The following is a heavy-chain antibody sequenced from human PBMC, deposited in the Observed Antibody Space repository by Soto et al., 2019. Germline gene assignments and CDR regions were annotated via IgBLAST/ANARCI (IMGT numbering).Heavy chain of an antibody. J-gene: IGHJ4*02. D-gene: IGHD3-10*02. V-gene: IGHV3-21*01. Sequence: EVQLVESGGGLVKPGGSLRLSCAASGFTFSSYSMNWVRQAPGKGLEWVSSISSSSSYIYYAHSVKGRFTISRDNAKNSLYLQMNSLRAEDTAVYYCARVLFGELHFPGYWGQGTLVTVSS. CDR1: GFTFSSYS. CDR2: ISSSSSYI. CDR3: ARVLFGELHFPGY.